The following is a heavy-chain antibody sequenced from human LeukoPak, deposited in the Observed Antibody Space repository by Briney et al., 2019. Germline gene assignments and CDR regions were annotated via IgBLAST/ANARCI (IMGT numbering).Heavy chain of an antibody. CDR3: AESLGYCSGGSCYYYLDY. CDR1: GFTFSSYP. Sequence: GGSLRLSCAASGFTFSSYPMSWVRQAPGKGLEWVSGISGGGGDTFYADSVKGRFTISRDNSKNTLYLQMNSLRAEDTAVYYCAESLGYCSGGSCYYYLDYWGQGTLVTVSS. D-gene: IGHD2-15*01. CDR2: ISGGGGDT. J-gene: IGHJ4*02. V-gene: IGHV3-23*01.